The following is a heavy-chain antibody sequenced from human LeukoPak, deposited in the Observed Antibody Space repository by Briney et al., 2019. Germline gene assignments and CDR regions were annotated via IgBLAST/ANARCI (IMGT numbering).Heavy chain of an antibody. CDR3: ARDDSSGWYSD. D-gene: IGHD6-19*01. J-gene: IGHJ4*02. Sequence: SETLSLTCTVSGGSISSYYWSWIRQPPGKGLECIGYIYYSGSTNYNPSLKSRVTISVDTSKNQFSLKLSSVTAADTAVYYCARDDSSGWYSDWGQGTLVTVSS. CDR2: IYYSGST. CDR1: GGSISSYY. V-gene: IGHV4-59*01.